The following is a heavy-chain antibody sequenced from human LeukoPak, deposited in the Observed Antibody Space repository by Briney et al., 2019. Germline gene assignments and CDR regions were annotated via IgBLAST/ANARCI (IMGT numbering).Heavy chain of an antibody. Sequence: PGGSLRLSCAASGFTFSSYGMHWVRQAPGKGLEWVAVISYDGSNKYYADSVKGRFTISRDNSKNTLYLQMNSLRAEDTAIYYCAKVILRDRRFDYWGQGALVTVSS. CDR2: ISYDGSNK. D-gene: IGHD3-16*01. J-gene: IGHJ4*02. CDR1: GFTFSSYG. CDR3: AKVILRDRRFDY. V-gene: IGHV3-30*18.